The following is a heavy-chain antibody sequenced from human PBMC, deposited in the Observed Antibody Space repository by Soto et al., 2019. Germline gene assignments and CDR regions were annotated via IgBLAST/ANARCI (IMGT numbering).Heavy chain of an antibody. Sequence: GGSLRLSCAASGFTFSSYAMSWVRQAPGKGLEWVSAISGSGGSTYYADSVKGRFTISRDNSKNTLYLQMNSLRAEDTAVYYCAKTTGWLSPISAPYGMDVWGQGTTVTVSS. D-gene: IGHD3-22*01. CDR2: ISGSGGST. V-gene: IGHV3-23*01. J-gene: IGHJ6*02. CDR3: AKTTGWLSPISAPYGMDV. CDR1: GFTFSSYA.